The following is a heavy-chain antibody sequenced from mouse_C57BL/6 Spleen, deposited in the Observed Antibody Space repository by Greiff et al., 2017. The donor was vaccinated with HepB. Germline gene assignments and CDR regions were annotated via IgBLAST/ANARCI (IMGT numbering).Heavy chain of an antibody. Sequence: DVKLVESVAELVRPGASVKLSCTASGFNIKHTYMHWVKQRPEQGLEWIGRIDPANGNTKYAPKFQGKATITADTSSNTAYLQLSSLTSEDTAIYYCARGDLAWFAYWGQGTLVTVSA. D-gene: IGHD3-3*01. V-gene: IGHV14-3*01. CDR1: GFNIKHTY. CDR3: ARGDLAWFAY. J-gene: IGHJ3*01. CDR2: IDPANGNT.